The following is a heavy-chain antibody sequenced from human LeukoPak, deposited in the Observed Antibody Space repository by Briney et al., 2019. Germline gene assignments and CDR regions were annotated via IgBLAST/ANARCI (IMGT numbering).Heavy chain of an antibody. CDR3: AAGRGWLIDY. D-gene: IGHD3-22*01. J-gene: IGHJ4*02. Sequence: GGSLRLSCSDSGFTLSTYWIHWVRQVPGKGLVWVSRISPDGSITTYADSVRGRFTISRDNAENTLYLQMNSLRAEDTGVYYCAAGRGWLIDYWGQGTLVTASS. CDR1: GFTLSTYW. CDR2: ISPDGSIT. V-gene: IGHV3-74*01.